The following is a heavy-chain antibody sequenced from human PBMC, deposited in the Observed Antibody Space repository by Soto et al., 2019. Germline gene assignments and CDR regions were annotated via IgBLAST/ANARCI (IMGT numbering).Heavy chain of an antibody. Sequence: SETLSLTCAVYGGSLSGYYWSWIRQPPGKGLEWIGEINHSGSTNYNPSLKSRVTISVDTSKNQFSLKLSSVTAADTAVYYCARGRQWLARFDYWGQGTLVTVSS. J-gene: IGHJ4*02. CDR1: GGSLSGYY. V-gene: IGHV4-34*01. CDR3: ARGRQWLARFDY. D-gene: IGHD6-19*01. CDR2: INHSGST.